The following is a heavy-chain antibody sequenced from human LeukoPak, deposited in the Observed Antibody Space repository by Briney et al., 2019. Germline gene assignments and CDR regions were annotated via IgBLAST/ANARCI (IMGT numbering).Heavy chain of an antibody. CDR1: GGSFSGYY. D-gene: IGHD6-13*01. J-gene: IGHJ4*02. CDR2: INHSGST. Sequence: PSETLSLTCAVYGGSFSGYYWSWIRQPPGKGLEWIGEINHSGSTNYNPSLESRVTISVDASKNQFTLKLSPVTAADTAVYYCARGYGYSSSWYPVKYYFDYWGQGTLVTVSS. V-gene: IGHV4-34*01. CDR3: ARGYGYSSSWYPVKYYFDY.